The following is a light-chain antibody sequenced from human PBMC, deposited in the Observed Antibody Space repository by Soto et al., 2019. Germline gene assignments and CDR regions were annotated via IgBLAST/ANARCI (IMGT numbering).Light chain of an antibody. Sequence: DNVFTQSPGPPSLSPGEGGTLSCPARQSISSSYLAWYQQKPGQSPRLLFYAASSRATGVPDRFSGSGSGTDFTLAIRRLEPEDSAVYYCQQYGGSPSITFGQGTRLEIK. J-gene: IGKJ5*01. CDR1: QSISSSY. CDR2: AAS. CDR3: QQYGGSPSIT. V-gene: IGKV3-20*01.